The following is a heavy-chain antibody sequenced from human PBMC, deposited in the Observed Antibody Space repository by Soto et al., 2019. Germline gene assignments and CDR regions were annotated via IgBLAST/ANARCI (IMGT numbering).Heavy chain of an antibody. CDR3: EVTTGF. CDR1: GYTFTEYD. Sequence: ASVKVSCKTSGYTFTEYDLNWVRQAPGQGLEYMGWVSPENRNAGYAPQFRGRVSMTTGTSISTAYLELTNLTYEDTAVYYCEVTTGFWGQGTMVTVSS. J-gene: IGHJ4*02. V-gene: IGHV1-8*01. D-gene: IGHD1-1*01. CDR2: VSPENRNA.